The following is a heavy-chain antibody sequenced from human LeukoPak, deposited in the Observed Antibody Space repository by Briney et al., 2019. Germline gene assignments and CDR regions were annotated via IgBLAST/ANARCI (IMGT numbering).Heavy chain of an antibody. CDR1: GFTFSNYG. CDR2: VTGTGGST. V-gene: IGHV3-23*01. Sequence: GGSLRLSCAASGFTFSNYGMSCVRQAPGKGLEWVSAVTGTGGSTYYADSVKGRFTISRDNSKNTLYLQMNSLRGEDTAIYYCAKNGYSSGWYPENWGQGTLVTVSS. J-gene: IGHJ4*02. D-gene: IGHD6-19*01. CDR3: AKNGYSSGWYPEN.